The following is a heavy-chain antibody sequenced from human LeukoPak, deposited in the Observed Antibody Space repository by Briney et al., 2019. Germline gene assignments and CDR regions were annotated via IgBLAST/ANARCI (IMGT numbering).Heavy chain of an antibody. V-gene: IGHV5-51*01. CDR3: ARSEEVPPVDAFDM. J-gene: IGHJ3*02. Sequence: GESLRISCKGSAFNFGTSWIGWVRQKCGKDLEWMGIIYIGDSETTYSPAFRGQVTISADKSLSTAYLQWSSLKASDSAMYYCARSEEVPPVDAFDMWGPGTMVTVS. CDR2: IYIGDSET. D-gene: IGHD3-3*01. CDR1: AFNFGTSW.